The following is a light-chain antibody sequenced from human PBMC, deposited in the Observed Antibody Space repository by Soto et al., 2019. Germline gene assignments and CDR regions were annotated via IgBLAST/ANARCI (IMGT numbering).Light chain of an antibody. CDR1: SSDVGGYDH. V-gene: IGLV2-14*01. Sequence: QSVLTQPASVSGSPGQSITISCTGTSSDVGGYDHVSWYQHHPGKAPKLMIYEVTNRPSGVSNRFSGSKSGYTASLTISGLQAEDEADYYCNSHTSRNFRVFGTGTKVTVL. CDR2: EVT. J-gene: IGLJ1*01. CDR3: NSHTSRNFRV.